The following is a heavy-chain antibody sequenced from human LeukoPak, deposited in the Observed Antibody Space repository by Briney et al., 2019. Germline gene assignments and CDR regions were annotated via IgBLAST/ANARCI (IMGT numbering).Heavy chain of an antibody. J-gene: IGHJ4*02. V-gene: IGHV3-7*05. Sequence: GSLRLSCAASGFTFSNYGMSWVRQAPGKGLEWVATIKQDGTEKNYVNSVKGRLTISRDNAENSLSLQMNSLRAEDTAVYYCARDLTGAGHYWGQGTLVTVSS. CDR2: IKQDGTEK. CDR1: GFTFSNYG. CDR3: ARDLTGAGHY. D-gene: IGHD1-1*01.